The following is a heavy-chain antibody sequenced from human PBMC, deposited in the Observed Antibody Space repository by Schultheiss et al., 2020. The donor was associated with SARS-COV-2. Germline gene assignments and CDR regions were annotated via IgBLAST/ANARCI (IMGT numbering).Heavy chain of an antibody. Sequence: GGSLRLSCAASGFTFSSYGMHWVRQAPGKGLEWVAVIWYDGSNKYYADSVKGRFTISRDNSKNTLYLQMNSLRAEDTAVYYCARDGDSGYPSRGMDVWGQGTTVTVSS. CDR2: IWYDGSNK. J-gene: IGHJ6*02. D-gene: IGHD5-12*01. V-gene: IGHV3-33*01. CDR1: GFTFSSYG. CDR3: ARDGDSGYPSRGMDV.